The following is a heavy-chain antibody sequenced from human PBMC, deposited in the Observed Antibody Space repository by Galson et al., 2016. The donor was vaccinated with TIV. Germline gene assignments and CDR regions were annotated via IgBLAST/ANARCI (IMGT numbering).Heavy chain of an antibody. CDR2: INPNSGVP. J-gene: IGHJ6*03. CDR1: GYSFGDYY. D-gene: IGHD2-2*01. CDR3: ARDALGGYCTSTSCRGYYYQYMDV. V-gene: IGHV1-2*02. Sequence: SVKVSCKASGYSFGDYYMHWVRQAPGQGLEWMGWINPNSGVPKYAQRFQGRVTMTWDTSVSTAQLDLTRLRSDDTAVYYCARDALGGYCTSTSCRGYYYQYMDVWGKGTAVTVSS.